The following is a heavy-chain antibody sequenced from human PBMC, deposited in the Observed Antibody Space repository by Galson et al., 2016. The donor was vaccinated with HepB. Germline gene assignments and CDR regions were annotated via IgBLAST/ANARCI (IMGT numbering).Heavy chain of an antibody. CDR2: ITGSGSST. D-gene: IGHD2-8*01. CDR1: RFDFSNYA. Sequence: SLRLSCAGPRFDFSNYAMSWVRQAPGRGLDWVSSITGSGSSTYYADSVKGRFTISRDNSKNTLYLQMNSLRVEDTAVYFCARDPRSYCTTGRCDVVGFYFDFWGQGTLVTVSS. CDR3: ARDPRSYCTTGRCDVVGFYFDF. J-gene: IGHJ4*02. V-gene: IGHV3-23*01.